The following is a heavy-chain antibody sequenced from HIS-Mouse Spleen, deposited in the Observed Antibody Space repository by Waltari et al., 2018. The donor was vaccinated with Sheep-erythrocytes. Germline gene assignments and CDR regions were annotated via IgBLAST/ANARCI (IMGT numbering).Heavy chain of an antibody. CDR3: ARDGDPDYWYFDL. V-gene: IGHV3-30*01. CDR1: GFTFSSYA. CDR2: ISYDGSNK. Sequence: QVQLVESGGGVVQPGRSLRLSCAASGFTFSSYAMHWVRQAPGKGLEWVAGISYDGSNKYYADSVKGRFTISRDNSKNTLYLQMNSLRAEDTAVYYCARDGDPDYWYFDLWGRGTLVTVSS. D-gene: IGHD7-27*01. J-gene: IGHJ2*01.